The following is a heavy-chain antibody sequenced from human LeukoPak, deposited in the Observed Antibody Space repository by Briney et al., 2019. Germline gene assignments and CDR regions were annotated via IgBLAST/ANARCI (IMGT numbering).Heavy chain of an antibody. CDR2: IYYTGST. Sequence: SETLSLTCTVSGGSISSSSYFWGWIRQPPEKGLEWIGSIYYTGSTYYNPSLKSRVTISVDTSKNQFSLNLNSVTAADTAVYYCGRQHRLYYFDYWGQGIVVTVSS. V-gene: IGHV4-39*01. J-gene: IGHJ4*02. CDR1: GGSISSSSYF. CDR3: GRQHRLYYFDY. D-gene: IGHD3-22*01.